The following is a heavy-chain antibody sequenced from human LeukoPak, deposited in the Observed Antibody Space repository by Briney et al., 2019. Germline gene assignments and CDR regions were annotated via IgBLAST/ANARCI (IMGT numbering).Heavy chain of an antibody. CDR1: GYSISSGYY. V-gene: IGHV4-38-2*02. J-gene: IGHJ4*02. CDR2: IYHSGST. Sequence: SETLSLTCTVSGYSISSGYYWGWIRQPPGKGLEWIGSIYHSGSTYYSPSLKSRVTISVDTSKNQFSLKLSSVTAADTAVYYCARDTVPAAIVDYWGQGTLVTVSS. D-gene: IGHD2-2*02. CDR3: ARDTVPAAIVDY.